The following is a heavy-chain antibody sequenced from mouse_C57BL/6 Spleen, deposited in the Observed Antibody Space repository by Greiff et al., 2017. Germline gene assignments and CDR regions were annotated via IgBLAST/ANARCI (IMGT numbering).Heavy chain of an antibody. V-gene: IGHV3-6*01. Sequence: EVQVVESGPGLVKPSQSLSLTCSVTGYSITSGYYWNWIRQFPGNKLEWMGYISYDGSNNYNPSLKNRISITRDTSKNQFFLKLNSLTTEDTATYYCASFYDDYDVGYFDVWGTGTTVTVSS. CDR1: GYSITSGYY. J-gene: IGHJ1*03. CDR2: ISYDGSN. CDR3: ASFYDDYDVGYFDV. D-gene: IGHD2-4*01.